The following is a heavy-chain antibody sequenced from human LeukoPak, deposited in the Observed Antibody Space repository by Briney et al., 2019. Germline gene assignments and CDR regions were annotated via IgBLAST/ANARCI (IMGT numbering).Heavy chain of an antibody. J-gene: IGHJ5*02. Sequence: SETLSLTCTVSGYSISSGYYWGWIRQPPGKGLEWIGSIYHSGSTYYNPSLKSRVTISVDTSKNQFSLKLSSVTAADTAVYYCARALVPWFGDHNWFDPWGQGTLVTVSS. CDR2: IYHSGST. V-gene: IGHV4-38-2*02. D-gene: IGHD3-10*01. CDR3: ARALVPWFGDHNWFDP. CDR1: GYSISSGYY.